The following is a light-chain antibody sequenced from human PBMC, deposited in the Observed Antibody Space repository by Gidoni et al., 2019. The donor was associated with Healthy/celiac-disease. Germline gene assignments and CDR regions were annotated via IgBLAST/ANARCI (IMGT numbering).Light chain of an antibody. V-gene: IGLV1-44*01. J-gene: IGLJ2*01. CDR3: AAWDDSLAVV. CDR1: SSNIGSNT. CDR2: SHN. Sequence: QSVLTQPTSASGTPGQRVTISCSGSSSNIGSNTVNWYQQLPGTAHKLLIYSHNQRPSGVPDRLSGSKSGTSASLAISWLQSEDEADYYCAAWDDSLAVVFGGGTKLTVL.